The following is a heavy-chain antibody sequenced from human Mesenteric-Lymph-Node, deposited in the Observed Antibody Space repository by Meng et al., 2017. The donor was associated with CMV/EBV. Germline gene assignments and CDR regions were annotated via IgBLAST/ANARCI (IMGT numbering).Heavy chain of an antibody. CDR3: ARVHSSSSISGDYYYGLDV. CDR1: GFSFSTFT. CDR2: IKPDGSEK. Sequence: GESLKISCAASGFSFSTFTMGWVRQAPGKGLEWVANIKPDGSEKYYVDSVRGRFTISRDNAKKSLYLQMNSLRAEDMAVYYCARVHSSSSISGDYYYGLDVWGQGTTVTVSS. D-gene: IGHD6-6*01. V-gene: IGHV3-7*01. J-gene: IGHJ6*02.